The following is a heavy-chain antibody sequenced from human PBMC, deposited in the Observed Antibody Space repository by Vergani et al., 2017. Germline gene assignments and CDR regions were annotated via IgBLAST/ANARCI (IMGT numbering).Heavy chain of an antibody. J-gene: IGHJ6*02. CDR3: ARETEQLVPDYYYGMDG. CDR2: IWYEGSNK. V-gene: IGHV3-33*01. Sequence: QVQLVESGGGVVQPGRSLRLSCAASGFTFSSYGMHGVRQAPGKGLEWVAVIWYEGSNKYYADSVKGRFTISRDNSQNTLYLQMNSLRAEDTAVYYCARETEQLVPDYYYGMDGWGQGTTVTVSS. CDR1: GFTFSSYG. D-gene: IGHD6-6*01.